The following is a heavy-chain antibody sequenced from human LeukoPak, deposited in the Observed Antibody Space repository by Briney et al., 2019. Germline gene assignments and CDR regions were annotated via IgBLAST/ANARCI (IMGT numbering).Heavy chain of an antibody. CDR3: ARPNITSYYDSRGYDAFDV. D-gene: IGHD3-22*01. Sequence: GESLKISCKGSGYTFTTYWIAWVRQMPGRGLEWMGIIYPGDSDTRYSPSFQGQVTISADKPVSTAYLQWSSLKASDTAMYFCARPNITSYYDSRGYDAFDVWGQGTIVTVSS. CDR2: IYPGDSDT. J-gene: IGHJ3*01. CDR1: GYTFTTYW. V-gene: IGHV5-51*01.